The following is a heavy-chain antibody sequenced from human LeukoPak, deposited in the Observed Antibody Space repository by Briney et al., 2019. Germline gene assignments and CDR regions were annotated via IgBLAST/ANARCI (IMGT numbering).Heavy chain of an antibody. D-gene: IGHD1-26*01. J-gene: IGHJ4*02. Sequence: GASVKVSCKVSGYTLTELSMHWVRQAPGKGLEWMGGFDPEDGETIYAQKFQGRVTVTEDTSTDTAYMELSSLRSEDTAVYYCATAQVGAMHIDYWGQGTLVTVSS. CDR3: ATAQVGAMHIDY. CDR1: GYTLTELS. CDR2: FDPEDGET. V-gene: IGHV1-24*01.